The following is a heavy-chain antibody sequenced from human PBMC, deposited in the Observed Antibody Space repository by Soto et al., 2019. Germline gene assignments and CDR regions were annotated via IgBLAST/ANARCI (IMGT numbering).Heavy chain of an antibody. V-gene: IGHV4-39*01. J-gene: IGHJ6*02. CDR1: GGSISSSSYY. Sequence: QLQLQESGPGLVKPSETLSLTCTVSGGSISSSSYYWGWIRQPPGKGLEWIGSIYYSGSTYYNPSLKSRVTISVDTSKNQFSLKLSSVTAADTAVYYCARHSLGDYYYGMDVWGQGTTVTVSS. CDR2: IYYSGST. CDR3: ARHSLGDYYYGMDV. D-gene: IGHD4-17*01.